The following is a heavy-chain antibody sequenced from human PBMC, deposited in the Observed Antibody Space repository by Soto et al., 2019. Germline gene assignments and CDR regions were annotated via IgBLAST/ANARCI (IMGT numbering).Heavy chain of an antibody. J-gene: IGHJ6*02. V-gene: IGHV3-53*01. CDR1: GFTVSSNY. CDR2: IYSGGST. CDR3: ARAVGATTLGYYYYGMDV. Sequence: PGGSLRLSCAASGFTVSSNYMSWVRQALGKGLEWVSVIYSGGSTYYADSVKGRFTISRDNSKNTLYLQMNSLRAEDTAVYYCARAVGATTLGYYYYGMDVWGQGTTVTVSS. D-gene: IGHD1-26*01.